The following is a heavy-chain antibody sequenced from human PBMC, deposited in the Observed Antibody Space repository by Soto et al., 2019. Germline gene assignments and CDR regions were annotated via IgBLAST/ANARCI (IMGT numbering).Heavy chain of an antibody. D-gene: IGHD3-3*01. CDR3: ARNYYDFWSGYYDYYYYYGMDV. V-gene: IGHV1-69*06. CDR2: IIPIFGTA. Sequence: GASVKVSCKASGGTFSSYAISWVRQAPGQGLEWMGGIIPIFGTANYAQKFQGRVTITADKSTSTAYMELSSLRSEDTAVYYCARNYYDFWSGYYDYYYYYGMDVWGQGTTVTVSS. CDR1: GGTFSSYA. J-gene: IGHJ6*02.